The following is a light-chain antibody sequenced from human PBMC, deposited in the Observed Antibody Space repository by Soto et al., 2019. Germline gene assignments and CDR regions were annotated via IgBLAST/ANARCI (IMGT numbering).Light chain of an antibody. V-gene: IGKV1-9*01. CDR3: QQYNSYWT. CDR1: QGISSS. J-gene: IGKJ1*01. CDR2: DAS. Sequence: DIQLTQSPSFVSASVGDRVTITCRASQGISSSLAWYQQKPGKAPKLLIYDASSLESGVPSRFSGSGSGTEFTLTISSLQPDDFATYYCQQYNSYWTFGQGTKVDIK.